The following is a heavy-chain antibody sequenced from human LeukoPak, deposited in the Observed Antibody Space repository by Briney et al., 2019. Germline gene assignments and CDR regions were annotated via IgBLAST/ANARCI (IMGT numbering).Heavy chain of an antibody. D-gene: IGHD1-20*01. V-gene: IGHV7-4-1*02. CDR3: ARAGLTGSKVAFDV. Sequence: VASVKVSCKASGHTFTDYPMNWVRQAPGQGLEWMGWINTDTGNPTYAQGFTGHYVFSLDTSVSTAYLQIISLKAEDTAVYYCARAGLTGSKVAFDVWGQGTMVTVSS. CDR2: INTDTGNP. CDR1: GHTFTDYP. J-gene: IGHJ3*01.